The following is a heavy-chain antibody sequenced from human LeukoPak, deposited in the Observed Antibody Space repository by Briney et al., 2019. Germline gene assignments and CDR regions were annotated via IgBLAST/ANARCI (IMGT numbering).Heavy chain of an antibody. Sequence: PGGSLRLSCAASGFTFNTYWMHWVRQAPGKGLVWVSRVTPDGSSTAYADSVMGRFTISRDNAKNMLYLQMNSLRAEDTAVYYCVSGVYDSLYYFDYWGRGTLVTVSS. J-gene: IGHJ4*02. CDR1: GFTFNTYW. CDR3: VSGVYDSLYYFDY. V-gene: IGHV3-74*01. CDR2: VTPDGSST. D-gene: IGHD5/OR15-5a*01.